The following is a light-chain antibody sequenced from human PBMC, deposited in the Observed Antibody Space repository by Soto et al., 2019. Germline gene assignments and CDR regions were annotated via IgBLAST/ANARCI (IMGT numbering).Light chain of an antibody. J-gene: IGLJ2*01. Sequence: QSALTQPASVSGSPGQSITISCTGTSSDVGGYNYFSWYQQHPGKAPKLMIYEVSNRPSGVSNRFSGSKSGNTASLTISGLQAEDEADYYCSSYTSSSTNVVFGGGTKLTVL. CDR3: SSYTSSSTNVV. V-gene: IGLV2-14*01. CDR1: SSDVGGYNY. CDR2: EVS.